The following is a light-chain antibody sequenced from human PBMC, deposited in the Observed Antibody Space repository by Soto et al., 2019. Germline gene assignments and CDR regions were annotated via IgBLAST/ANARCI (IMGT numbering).Light chain of an antibody. CDR1: QSISSD. CDR3: QHTLKWPPT. Sequence: IVMTQSPATLSVSPGERATLSCRASQSISSDVAWYRQKPGQPPTLILYGASTRAIGIRARFSGSGSGTEFTLTISSLQSEDFALYYCQHTLKWPPTFGQGTKVDIK. J-gene: IGKJ1*01. CDR2: GAS. V-gene: IGKV3-15*01.